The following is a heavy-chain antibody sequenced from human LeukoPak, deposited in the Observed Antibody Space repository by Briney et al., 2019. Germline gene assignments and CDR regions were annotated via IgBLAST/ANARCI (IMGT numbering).Heavy chain of an antibody. Sequence: ASVKVSCKASGYTFTGYYMHWVRQAPGQGLEWMGWINPNSGGTNYAQKFQGRVTMTRDTSISTAYMELSRLRSDDTAVYYCARLVLRSEYSSSSVRYFDYWGQGTLVTVSS. D-gene: IGHD6-6*01. CDR3: ARLVLRSEYSSSSVRYFDY. V-gene: IGHV1-2*02. CDR2: INPNSGGT. CDR1: GYTFTGYY. J-gene: IGHJ4*02.